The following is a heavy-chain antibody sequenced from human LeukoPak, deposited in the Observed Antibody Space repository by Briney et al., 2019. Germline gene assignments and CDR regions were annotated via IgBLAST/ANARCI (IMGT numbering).Heavy chain of an antibody. Sequence: GGSLRLSCAASGFTFSSYEMNWVRQAPGKGLEWVSYISSSGSTIDYADSVKGRFTISRDNAKNSLYLQMNSLRAEDTAVYYCARGGGYYYDSSGYYYDYWGQGTLVTVSS. CDR1: GFTFSSYE. D-gene: IGHD3-22*01. CDR3: ARGGGYYYDSSGYYYDY. CDR2: ISSSGSTI. J-gene: IGHJ4*02. V-gene: IGHV3-48*03.